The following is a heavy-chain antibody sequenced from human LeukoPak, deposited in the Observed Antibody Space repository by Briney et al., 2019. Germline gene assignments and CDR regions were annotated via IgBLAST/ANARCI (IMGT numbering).Heavy chain of an antibody. Sequence: GALRLSCEGSGFTSSSCWMHWVRQAPGQGLVWVSRLNSDGSSTNYADSVKGRFTISRDNAKNTLYLQMNSLRADDTAVYYCTYGSGSSTGWYFDYWGQGTLVTVSS. D-gene: IGHD3-10*01. CDR1: GFTSSSCW. CDR3: TYGSGSSTGWYFDY. J-gene: IGHJ4*02. CDR2: LNSDGSST. V-gene: IGHV3-74*01.